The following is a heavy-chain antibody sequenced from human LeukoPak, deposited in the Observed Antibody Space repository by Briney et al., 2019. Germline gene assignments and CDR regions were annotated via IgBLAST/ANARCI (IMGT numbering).Heavy chain of an antibody. J-gene: IGHJ5*02. CDR3: ARAFALGGAMVTSYWFDP. CDR1: GYTFTGYY. CDR2: INPNSGGT. V-gene: IGHV1-2*02. Sequence: ASVKVSCKASGYTFTGYYMHWVRQAPGQGLEWMGWINPNSGGTDYAQKFQGRVTMTRDTSISTAYMELSRLRSDDTAVYYCARAFALGGAMVTSYWFDPWGQGTLVTVSS. D-gene: IGHD5-18*01.